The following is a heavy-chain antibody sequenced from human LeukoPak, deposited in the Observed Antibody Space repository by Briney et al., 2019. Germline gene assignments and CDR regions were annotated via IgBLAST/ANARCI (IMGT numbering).Heavy chain of an antibody. CDR3: AKDLRRSKPSSDYYYMDV. V-gene: IGHV3-21*01. CDR1: GFTFSSYS. Sequence: GGSLRLSCAASGFTFSSYSVNWVRQAPGKGLEWVSSISSSSSYIYYADSVKGRFTISRDNAKNSLYLQMNSLRAEDTAVYYCAKDLRRSKPSSDYYYMDVWGKGTTVTVSS. J-gene: IGHJ6*03. D-gene: IGHD5/OR15-5a*01. CDR2: ISSSSSYI.